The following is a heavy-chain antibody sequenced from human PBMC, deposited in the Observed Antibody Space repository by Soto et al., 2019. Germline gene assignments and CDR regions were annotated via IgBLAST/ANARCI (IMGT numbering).Heavy chain of an antibody. CDR2: IVPMFGPA. Sequence: SVKVSCKASGGTFNNYAIHWVRQAPGQGLEWMGGIVPMFGPAKYPEKFRGRVSITADDSTSTAYMELRSLTSEDTAMYYCARPSYSSSWLPNLDYWGQGTLVTVSS. CDR1: GGTFNNYA. V-gene: IGHV1-69*13. J-gene: IGHJ4*02. D-gene: IGHD5-12*01. CDR3: ARPSYSSSWLPNLDY.